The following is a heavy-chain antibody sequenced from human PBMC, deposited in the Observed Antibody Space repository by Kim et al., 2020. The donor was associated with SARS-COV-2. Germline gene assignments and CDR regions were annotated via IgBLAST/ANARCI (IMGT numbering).Heavy chain of an antibody. J-gene: IGHJ4*02. CDR2: ISDTGTTM. Sequence: GGSLRLSCSSSGFRFSDYYMSWIRQAPGKGLEWVSDISDTGTTMSYADSVKGRFTISRDNAKNSLYLQAHSLRVEDTAVYYCARDIEGDFDYWGQGTLVIVSS. CDR3: ARDIEGDFDY. CDR1: GFRFSDYY. D-gene: IGHD3-16*02. V-gene: IGHV3-11*01.